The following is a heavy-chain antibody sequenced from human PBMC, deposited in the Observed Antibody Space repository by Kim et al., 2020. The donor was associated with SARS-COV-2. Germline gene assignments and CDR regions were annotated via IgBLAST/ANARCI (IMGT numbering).Heavy chain of an antibody. D-gene: IGHD1-26*01. Sequence: SETLSLTCTVSGGSISSYYWSWIRQPPGKGLEWIGYIYYSGSTNYNPSLKSRVTISVDTSKNQFSLKLSSVTAADTAVYYCARGWKWELPALYPYYFDYWGQGTLVTVSS. CDR3: ARGWKWELPALYPYYFDY. CDR2: IYYSGST. J-gene: IGHJ4*02. CDR1: GGSISSYY. V-gene: IGHV4-59*08.